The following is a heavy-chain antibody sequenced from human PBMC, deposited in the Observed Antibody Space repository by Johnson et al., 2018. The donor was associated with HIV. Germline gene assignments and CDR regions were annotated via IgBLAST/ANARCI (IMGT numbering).Heavy chain of an antibody. Sequence: VQLVESGGGVVRPGESLRLSCAASGFTFDDYGMSWVRQAPGKGLEWVSGINWNGGSKYYADSVKGRFTISRDNSKNTLYLQMKSLRAEDTAVYYCARVPDYGDYGDAFDIWGQGTMVTVSS. V-gene: IGHV3-20*04. CDR2: INWNGGSK. D-gene: IGHD4-17*01. J-gene: IGHJ3*02. CDR3: ARVPDYGDYGDAFDI. CDR1: GFTFDDYG.